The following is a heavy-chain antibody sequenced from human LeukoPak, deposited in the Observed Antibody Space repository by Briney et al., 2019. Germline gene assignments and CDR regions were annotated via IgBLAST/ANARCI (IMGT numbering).Heavy chain of an antibody. V-gene: IGHV3-66*01. Sequence: GGSLRLSCAASGFTFSDYYMSWIRQAPGKGLEWVSVIYSGGSTYYADSVKGRFTISRDNTKNTLYLQMNSLRAEDTGVYYCARDNTAMVGLDYWGQGTLVTVSS. CDR1: GFTFSDYY. CDR3: ARDNTAMVGLDY. D-gene: IGHD5-18*01. J-gene: IGHJ4*02. CDR2: IYSGGST.